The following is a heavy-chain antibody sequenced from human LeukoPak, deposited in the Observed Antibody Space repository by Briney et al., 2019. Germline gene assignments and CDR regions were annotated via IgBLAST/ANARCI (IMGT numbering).Heavy chain of an antibody. J-gene: IGHJ3*02. Sequence: PGGSLRLSCAASGFTFSSYWMSWVRQAPGKGLEWVANIKQDGSEKYYVDSVKGRFTISRDNAKNSPYLQMNSLRAEDTAVYYCARDFLEARDAFDIWGQGTMVTVSS. CDR2: IKQDGSEK. D-gene: IGHD5-12*01. CDR3: ARDFLEARDAFDI. CDR1: GFTFSSYW. V-gene: IGHV3-7*01.